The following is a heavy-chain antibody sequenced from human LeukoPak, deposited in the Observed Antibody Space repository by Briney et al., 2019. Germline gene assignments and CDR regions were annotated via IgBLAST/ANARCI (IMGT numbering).Heavy chain of an antibody. CDR3: VRVAVGSYDWFDP. D-gene: IGHD1-26*01. V-gene: IGHV3-23*01. CDR2: ISGSGGST. J-gene: IGHJ5*02. CDR1: GFTFSSYA. Sequence: GSLRLSCAASGFTFSSYAMSWVRQAPGKGLEWVSAISGSGGSTYFADSVKGRFTISRDNSKNTLYLQMNSLRAEDTAVYYCVRVAVGSYDWFDPWGQGTLVTVSS.